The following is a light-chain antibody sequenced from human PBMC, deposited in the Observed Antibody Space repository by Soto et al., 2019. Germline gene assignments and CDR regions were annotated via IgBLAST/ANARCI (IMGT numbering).Light chain of an antibody. CDR1: QSVINNN. J-gene: IGKJ2*01. V-gene: IGKV3-20*01. CDR3: LHYGDSAYT. CDR2: AAS. Sequence: ETVLTQSPGTLSLSPGERVTLSCRASQSVINNNLAWFQQKPGQPPRLLNHAASTRAVGIPDRFSGSGSGADFTLAISRLEPEDFAVYYCLHYGDSAYTFGLGTKLEMK.